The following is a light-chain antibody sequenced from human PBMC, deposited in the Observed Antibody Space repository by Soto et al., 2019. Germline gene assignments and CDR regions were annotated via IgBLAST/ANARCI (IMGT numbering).Light chain of an antibody. CDR1: SSNIGSNY. CDR3: AAWDDSRSGPV. Sequence: QSVLTQPPSASGTPGPRVTISCSGGSSNIGSNYVYWSQQLPGPAPKLLFYRNNQRPSGVPDRFSGAKSGTSASLAISGLRSEDEADYYWAAWDDSRSGPVLGGGTKRTV. V-gene: IGLV1-47*01. J-gene: IGLJ3*02. CDR2: RNN.